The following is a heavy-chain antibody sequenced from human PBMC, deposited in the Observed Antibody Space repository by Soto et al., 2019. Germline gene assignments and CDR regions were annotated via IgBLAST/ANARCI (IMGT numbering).Heavy chain of an antibody. CDR2: IKQDGSEK. D-gene: IGHD3-16*01. CDR3: ARVWGLSGVFV. J-gene: IGHJ4*02. CDR1: GFTFSGYW. V-gene: IGHV3-7*05. Sequence: EVQLVESGGGLVQPGGSLRLSCAASGFTFSGYWMNWVRQAPGKGLEWVANIKQDGSEKNYVDSVKGRFTVSRDKAKNSLYQQMNSLTAEDTAVYFCARVWGLSGVFVWGQGTLVTVS.